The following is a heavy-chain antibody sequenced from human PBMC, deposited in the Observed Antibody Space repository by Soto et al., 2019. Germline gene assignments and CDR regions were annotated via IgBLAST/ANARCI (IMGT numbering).Heavy chain of an antibody. J-gene: IGHJ6*02. CDR1: GGTFSDFT. D-gene: IGHD1-1*01. CDR2: IIPIFDTA. CDR3: ARNGTQTGYSYGMDV. V-gene: IGHV1-69*13. Sequence: SVKVSCKASGGTFSDFTINWVRQAPGQRLEWMGGIIPIFDTANYAEKFQGRVTITADESTSTSFMEVSSLRSEDTAVYYCARNGTQTGYSYGMDVWGQGTMVTVSS.